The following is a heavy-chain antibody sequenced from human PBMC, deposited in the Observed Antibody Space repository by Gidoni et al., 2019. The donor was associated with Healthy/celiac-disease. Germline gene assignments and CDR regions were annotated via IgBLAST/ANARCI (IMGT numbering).Heavy chain of an antibody. D-gene: IGHD5-12*01. J-gene: IGHJ4*02. CDR2: IIPIFGTA. CDR3: ARPVNSGYDYFDY. CDR1: GGPFSSYA. V-gene: IGHV1-69*01. Sequence: QVQLVQSGAEGNKHGASVKVSCKASGGPFSSYAISWVRQAPGQGLELMGGIIPIFGTAHYAQKFQGRVTITADESTSTAYMELNSLRSEDTAVYYCARPVNSGYDYFDYWGQGTLVTVSS.